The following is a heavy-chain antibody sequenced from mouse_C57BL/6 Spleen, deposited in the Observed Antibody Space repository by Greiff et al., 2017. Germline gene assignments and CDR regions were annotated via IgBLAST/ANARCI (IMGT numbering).Heavy chain of an antibody. D-gene: IGHD2-5*01. CDR1: GYTFTSYW. CDR2: IDPSDSET. CDR3: ARRDYSNYVWFAY. J-gene: IGHJ3*01. V-gene: IGHV1-52*01. Sequence: VQLQQPGAELVRPGSSVKLSCKASGYTFTSYWMHWVKQRPIQGLEWIGNIDPSDSETHYNQKFKDKATLTVDKSSSTAYMQLSSLTSEDSAVYYCARRDYSNYVWFAYWGQETLVTVSA.